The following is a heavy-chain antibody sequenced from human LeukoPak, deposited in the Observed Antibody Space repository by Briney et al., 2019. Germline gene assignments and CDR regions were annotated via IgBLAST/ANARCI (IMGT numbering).Heavy chain of an antibody. D-gene: IGHD2-15*01. CDR1: GHDFSDYW. J-gene: IGHJ6*02. CDR2: IFPGDSNT. V-gene: IGHV5-51*01. Sequence: KDGESLKISCRGSGHDFSDYWIGWVRQMPGKGLEWMGIIFPGDSNTIRSVLPRPGHHLSRQVISTAYLQWSSLKASDTAMYYCARHGQFGCNNVGCYKSFFYYGMDVWGQGTAVTVSS. CDR3: ARHGQFGCNNVGCYKSFFYYGMDV.